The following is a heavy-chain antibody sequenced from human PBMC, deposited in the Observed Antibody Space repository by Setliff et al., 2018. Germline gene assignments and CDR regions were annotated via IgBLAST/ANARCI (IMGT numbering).Heavy chain of an antibody. D-gene: IGHD5-18*01. V-gene: IGHV3-7*01. CDR3: ARDQGSYGYRAFDF. CDR1: GFSLSIFW. Sequence: GGSLRLSCAASGFSLSIFWMSWVRQAPGKGLEWVASIKQDGSDKYYVDSVKGRFTISRDNAKNSLFLQMNSLRAEDTAMYYCARDQGSYGYRAFDFWGQGTLVTSPQ. CDR2: IKQDGSDK. J-gene: IGHJ4*02.